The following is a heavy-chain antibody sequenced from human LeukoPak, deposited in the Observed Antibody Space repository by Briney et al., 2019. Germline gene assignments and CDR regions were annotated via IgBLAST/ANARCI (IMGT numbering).Heavy chain of an antibody. CDR1: GFTFSNYW. J-gene: IGHJ4*02. CDR2: IKYDGSAT. Sequence: GGSLRLSCAASGFTFSNYWMHWIRQVPGKGLVWVSHIKYDGSATNYADSVKGRFTIPRDNAKNTLYLQMNSLRAEDTAVYYCVSGSLQSGYNFDYWGQGALVTVSS. D-gene: IGHD3-3*01. V-gene: IGHV3-74*01. CDR3: VSGSLQSGYNFDY.